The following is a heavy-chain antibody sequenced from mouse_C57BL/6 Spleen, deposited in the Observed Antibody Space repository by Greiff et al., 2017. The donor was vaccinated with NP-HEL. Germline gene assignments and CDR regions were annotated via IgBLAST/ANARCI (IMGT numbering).Heavy chain of an antibody. CDR3: ARGSYYAMDY. CDR1: GYAFSSSW. D-gene: IGHD1-1*02. V-gene: IGHV1-82*01. Sequence: VQLQESGPELVKPGASVKISCKASGYAFSSSWMNWVKQRPGKGLEWIGRIYPGDGDTNYNGKFKGKATLTADKSSRTAYMQLSSLTSEDSAVYFCARGSYYAMDYWGQGASVTVSS. J-gene: IGHJ4*01. CDR2: IYPGDGDT.